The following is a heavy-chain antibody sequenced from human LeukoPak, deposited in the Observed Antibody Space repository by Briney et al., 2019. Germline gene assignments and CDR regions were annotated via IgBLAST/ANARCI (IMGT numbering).Heavy chain of an antibody. CDR3: AREGASGDFDP. CDR2: ISGSGGST. Sequence: GGSLRLSCAASGFTFSGYAMSWVRQAPGKGLEWVSAISGSGGSTYYADSVKGRFTISRDNAKNSLYLQMNSLRAEDTAVYYCAREGASGDFDPWGQGTLVTVSS. D-gene: IGHD2-21*01. V-gene: IGHV3-23*01. CDR1: GFTFSGYA. J-gene: IGHJ5*02.